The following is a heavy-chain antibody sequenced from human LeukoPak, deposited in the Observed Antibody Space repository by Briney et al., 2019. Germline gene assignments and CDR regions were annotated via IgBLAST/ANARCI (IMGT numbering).Heavy chain of an antibody. Sequence: GASVKVSCKASGYTFTSYGISWVRQAPGQGLEWMGWISAYNGNRKYAQKLQGRVTMTTDTSTNTADMELRSLRSDDTAVYYCARESGSYSAYLDYWGQGILVTVSS. CDR2: ISAYNGNR. CDR1: GYTFTSYG. J-gene: IGHJ4*02. V-gene: IGHV1-18*01. CDR3: ARESGSYSAYLDY. D-gene: IGHD3-10*01.